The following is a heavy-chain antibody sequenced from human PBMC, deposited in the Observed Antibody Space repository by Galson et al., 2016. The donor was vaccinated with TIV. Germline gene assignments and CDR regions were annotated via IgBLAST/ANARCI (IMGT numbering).Heavy chain of an antibody. CDR1: GFIFSNYA. CDR3: AKDTVKGPQGGFFHH. D-gene: IGHD3-16*01. V-gene: IGHV3-23*01. Sequence: SLRLSCAASGFIFSNYAMTWVRQAPGKGLEWVSSVSGSGLSTYYADSVKGRFTISRHTSKNMVYLQMNSLRAEDTAIYYCAKDTVKGPQGGFFHHWGQGTLATVSS. J-gene: IGHJ4*02. CDR2: VSGSGLST.